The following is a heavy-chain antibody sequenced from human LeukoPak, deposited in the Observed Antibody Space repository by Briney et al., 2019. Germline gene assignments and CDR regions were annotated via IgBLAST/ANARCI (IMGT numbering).Heavy chain of an antibody. CDR2: INPTSGGT. J-gene: IGHJ4*02. V-gene: IGHV1-2*02. D-gene: IGHD5-24*01. CDR1: GYTFTAYY. CDR3: ARGNSWYFDY. Sequence: ASVNVSCQTSGYTFTAYYMHWVRQAPGQGLEWMGWINPTSGGTNYAQNFQGRVTMTRDTSITTTYMELSSLTSDDTAVYFCARGNSWYFDYWGQGTLVTVSS.